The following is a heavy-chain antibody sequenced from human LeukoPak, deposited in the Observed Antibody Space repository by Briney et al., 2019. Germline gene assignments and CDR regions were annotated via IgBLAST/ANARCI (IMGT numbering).Heavy chain of an antibody. D-gene: IGHD3-22*01. V-gene: IGHV3-7*01. CDR2: XKXXXSGK. J-gene: IGHJ4*02. Sequence: GGSLRLSCAASGFTFSSYWMXWVRQAPGXXXXWVANXKXXXSGKYYVDSVKGRFTISRDNAKNSLYLQMNSLRAEDTAVYYCARGPYYDSSGYSPSPYYFDYWGQGTLVTVSS. CDR1: GFTFSSYW. CDR3: ARGPYYDSSGYSPSPYYFDY.